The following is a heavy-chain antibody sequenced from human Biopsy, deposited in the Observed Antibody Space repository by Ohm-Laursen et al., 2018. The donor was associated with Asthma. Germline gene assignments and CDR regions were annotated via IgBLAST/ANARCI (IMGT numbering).Heavy chain of an antibody. Sequence: SLGLSCAASGFTFSSYAMSWVRQAPGKGLEWVSAISGSGGSTYYADSVKGRFTISRDNSKNTLYLQMNSLRSEDTAVYYCASQSSGPDFWSGYYYFDYWGQGTLVTVSS. V-gene: IGHV3-23*01. CDR3: ASQSSGPDFWSGYYYFDY. D-gene: IGHD3-3*01. J-gene: IGHJ4*02. CDR2: ISGSGGST. CDR1: GFTFSSYA.